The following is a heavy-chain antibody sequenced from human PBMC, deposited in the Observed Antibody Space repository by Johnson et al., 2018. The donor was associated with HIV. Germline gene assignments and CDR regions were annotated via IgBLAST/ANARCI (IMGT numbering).Heavy chain of an antibody. CDR2: ISYDGSNK. D-gene: IGHD3-22*01. CDR1: GFTFSSYA. CDR3: ARYQHRYYDSSTYLTRHAFDI. Sequence: QVQLVESGGGVVQPGRSLRLSCAASGFTFSSYAMHWVRQAPCKGLEWVAVISYDGSNKYYADPVKGRFTISRDNSKNTLYLQRNSLRAEDTAVYYCARYQHRYYDSSTYLTRHAFDIWGQGTMVTVSS. V-gene: IGHV3-30*04. J-gene: IGHJ3*02.